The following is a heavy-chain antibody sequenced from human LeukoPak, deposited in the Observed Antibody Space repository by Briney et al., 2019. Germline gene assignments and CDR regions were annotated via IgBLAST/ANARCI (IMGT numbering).Heavy chain of an antibody. V-gene: IGHV3-7*01. J-gene: IGHJ4*02. D-gene: IGHD5-18*01. CDR3: ARDSPYLGYSYGLDY. CDR1: GFTLSSYW. CDR2: IKQDGSEK. Sequence: PGGSLRLSCAASGFTLSSYWMSWVRQAPVKGLEWVANIKQDGSEKYYVDSVKGRFTISRDNAKNSLYLQMNSLRAEDTAVYYCARDSPYLGYSYGLDYWGQGTLVTVSS.